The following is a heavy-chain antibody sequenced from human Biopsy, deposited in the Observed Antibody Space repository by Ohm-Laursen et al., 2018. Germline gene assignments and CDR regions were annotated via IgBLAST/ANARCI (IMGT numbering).Heavy chain of an antibody. Sequence: SDTLSLTWTVSGGSISSYYWNWIRQPPGKGLEWIGNIFYSANTYYNPSLKSRVTISVDTSKNQFSLKLSSVTAADTAVYYCARLGSGDYFPTFFDFWGQGALVTVSS. D-gene: IGHD5-12*01. CDR1: GGSISSYY. CDR2: IFYSANT. V-gene: IGHV4-59*06. CDR3: ARLGSGDYFPTFFDF. J-gene: IGHJ4*02.